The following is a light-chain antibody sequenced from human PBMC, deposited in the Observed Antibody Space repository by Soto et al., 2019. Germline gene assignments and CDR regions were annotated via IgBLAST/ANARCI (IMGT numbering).Light chain of an antibody. J-gene: IGKJ4*01. V-gene: IGKV3-20*01. CDR3: QQYGSSPLT. CDR1: QSVISRS. CDR2: DAS. Sequence: EIVLTQSPGTLSLSPGERATLSCRASQSVISRSLAWYQQKPGQAPRLLIHDASSRATGIPDRFSGSGSGTDFSLTISRLEPEDFAVYYCQQYGSSPLTFGAGTKV.